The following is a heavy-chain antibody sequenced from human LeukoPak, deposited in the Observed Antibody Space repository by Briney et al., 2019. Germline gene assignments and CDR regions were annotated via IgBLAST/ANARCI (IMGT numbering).Heavy chain of an antibody. V-gene: IGHV1-69*13. Sequence: ASVKLSCKASGGTFTSYAISWVRQAPGQGLEWMGGIIPIFGTANYAQTFQGRVTITAGESTSTAYMELSCLRSEDTAVYYCARAFGVDYGMDVWGQGTTVTVSS. CDR2: IIPIFGTA. J-gene: IGHJ6*02. CDR3: ARAFGVDYGMDV. D-gene: IGHD3-16*01. CDR1: GGTFTSYA.